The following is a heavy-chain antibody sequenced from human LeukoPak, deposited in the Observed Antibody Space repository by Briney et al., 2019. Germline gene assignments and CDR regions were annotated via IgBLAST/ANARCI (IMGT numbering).Heavy chain of an antibody. J-gene: IGHJ4*02. CDR1: GGTFSSYA. V-gene: IGHV1-69*13. Sequence: SVKVSCKASGGTFSSYAISWVRQAPGQGLEWMGGIIPIFGTANYAQKFQGRVTITADESTSTAYMELSSLRSEDTAVYYCARDLSGGYYYDSSGYSSGDYWGQGTLVTVSS. CDR2: IIPIFGTA. D-gene: IGHD3-22*01. CDR3: ARDLSGGYYYDSSGYSSGDY.